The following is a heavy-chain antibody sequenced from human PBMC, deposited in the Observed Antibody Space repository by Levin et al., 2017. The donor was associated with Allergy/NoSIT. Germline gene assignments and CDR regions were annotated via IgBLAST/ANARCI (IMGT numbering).Heavy chain of an antibody. Sequence: SQTLSLTCAVSGGSISSGGYSWSWIRQPPGKGLEWIGNIYLSGSTNDNPSLKSRITMSVDRSKNQFSLKLSYVTAADTAVYYCARVAGYSYGYYFDYWGPGTLVTVSS. D-gene: IGHD5-18*01. V-gene: IGHV4-30-2*01. J-gene: IGHJ4*02. CDR2: IYLSGST. CDR1: GGSISSGGYS. CDR3: ARVAGYSYGYYFDY.